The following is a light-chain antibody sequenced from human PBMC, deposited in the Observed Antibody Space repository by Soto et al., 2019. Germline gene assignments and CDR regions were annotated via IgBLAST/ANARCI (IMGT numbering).Light chain of an antibody. CDR2: EVS. Sequence: QSALTQPASVSGSPGQSITISCTGTSSDVGGYNYVSWYQHHPGKAPKLVIYEVSNRPSGISNRFSASKSGNTASLTISGLQAEDEADYYCSSYTSSSTHVLFGGGTKLTVL. V-gene: IGLV2-14*01. J-gene: IGLJ2*01. CDR1: SSDVGGYNY. CDR3: SSYTSSSTHVL.